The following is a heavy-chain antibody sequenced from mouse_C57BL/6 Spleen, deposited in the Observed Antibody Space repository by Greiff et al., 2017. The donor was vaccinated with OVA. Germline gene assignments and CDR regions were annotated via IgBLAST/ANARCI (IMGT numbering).Heavy chain of an antibody. CDR2: IYPGDGDT. D-gene: IGHD1-1*01. J-gene: IGHJ1*03. V-gene: IGHV1-82*01. CDR1: GYAFSSSW. CDR3: ARSDYYYGSSPYWYFDV. Sequence: QVQLKQSGPELVKPGASVKISCKASGYAFSSSWMNWVKQRPGKGLEWIGRIYPGDGDTNYNGKFKGKATLTADKSSSTAYMQLSSLTSEDSAVYFCARSDYYYGSSPYWYFDVWGTGTTVTVSS.